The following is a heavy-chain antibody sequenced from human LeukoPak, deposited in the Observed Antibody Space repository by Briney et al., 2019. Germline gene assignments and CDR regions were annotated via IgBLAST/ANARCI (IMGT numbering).Heavy chain of an antibody. Sequence: GGSLRLSCAASGFTFSNAWMNWVRQAPGKGLEWVGRIKTKTDGGTTDYAAPVKGRFTISRDDSKNTLFLQMNSLKTEDTALYYCTTGVQQYRVLPDYWGQGTPVTVSS. CDR2: IKTKTDGGTT. CDR3: TTGVQQYRVLPDY. V-gene: IGHV3-15*01. J-gene: IGHJ4*02. D-gene: IGHD2-2*01. CDR1: GFTFSNAW.